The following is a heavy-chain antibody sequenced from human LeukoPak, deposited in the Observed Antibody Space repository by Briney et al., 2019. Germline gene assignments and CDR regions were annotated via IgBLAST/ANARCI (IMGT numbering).Heavy chain of an antibody. D-gene: IGHD3-10*01. J-gene: IGHJ5*02. CDR1: GFTFSDYS. Sequence: GGSLRLSCAASGFTFSDYSMNWVRQAPGKGLEWLSYISSSRTIYYADSVRGRFTVSRDNAKDSLYLQLNSLRAEDTAVYYCASGSGTPGWFDPWGQGTLVTVSS. V-gene: IGHV3-48*01. CDR3: ASGSGTPGWFDP. CDR2: ISSSRTI.